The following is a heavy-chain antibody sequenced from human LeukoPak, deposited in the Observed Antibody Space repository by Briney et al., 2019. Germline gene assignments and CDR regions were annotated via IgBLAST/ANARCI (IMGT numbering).Heavy chain of an antibody. V-gene: IGHV3-30*02. J-gene: IGHJ4*02. CDR2: IRYDVSNK. CDR1: GFTFSNYG. D-gene: IGHD3-10*01. CDR3: AKGSMVRGVRTSSDY. Sequence: GGSLRLSCPASGFTFSNYGMHWVRQAPAKGLEWVAFIRYDVSNKYYADSVKGRFTISRNNSKNTLYLQMNSLRAEDTAVYYCAKGSMVRGVRTSSDYWGQGTLVTVSS.